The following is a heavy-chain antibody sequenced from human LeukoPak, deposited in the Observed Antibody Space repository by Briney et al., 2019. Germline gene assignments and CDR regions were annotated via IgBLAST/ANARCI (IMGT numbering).Heavy chain of an antibody. Sequence: GGSLRLSCAASGFTFSSYSMNWVRQAPGKGLEWVSYISSSGSTIYYADSVKGRFTISRDNAKNSLYLQMNSLRAEDTAVYYCARSIAVAGTDDYWGQGTLVTVSS. J-gene: IGHJ4*02. CDR1: GFTFSSYS. CDR3: ARSIAVAGTDDY. D-gene: IGHD6-19*01. V-gene: IGHV3-48*04. CDR2: ISSSGSTI.